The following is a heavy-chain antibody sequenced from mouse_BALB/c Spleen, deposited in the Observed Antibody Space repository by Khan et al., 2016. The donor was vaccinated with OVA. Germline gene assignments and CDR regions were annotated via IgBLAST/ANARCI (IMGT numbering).Heavy chain of an antibody. CDR3: SRGYDFFAY. J-gene: IGHJ3*01. D-gene: IGHD2-14*01. CDR1: GYSFTAYY. CDR2: INPNPDNT. Sequence: VQLKESGPDLVKTGASVKISCKASGYSFTAYYMNWVKLSHGKSLECIGSINPNPDNTNSNQKFKGKAILTVDTTSSTAYMELRSLTSEDSAVYFCSRGYDFFAYWGQGTLVTVSA. V-gene: IGHV1-26*01.